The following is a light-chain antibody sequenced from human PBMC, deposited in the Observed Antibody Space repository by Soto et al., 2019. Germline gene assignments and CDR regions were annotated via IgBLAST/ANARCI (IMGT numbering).Light chain of an antibody. CDR2: DAS. J-gene: IGKJ1*01. Sequence: EIVLTQSPGTLSLSPGERATLSCRASQSVAKNFLAWYRQQPGQAPRLLIYDASSRATGIPDRFSGGGSETDFTLTISRLEPEDFAVYFCHRYAHYPQTFGQGTRVEVK. CDR1: QSVAKNF. CDR3: HRYAHYPQT. V-gene: IGKV3-20*01.